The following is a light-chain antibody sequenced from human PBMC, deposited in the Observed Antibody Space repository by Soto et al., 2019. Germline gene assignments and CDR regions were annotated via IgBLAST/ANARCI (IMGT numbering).Light chain of an antibody. CDR1: SGHSSYI. CDR3: ETWDSNTWV. CDR2: LEGSGSY. Sequence: QPVLNQSSSAAASLRSSGTLTCTLSSGHSSYIIAWHQQQPGKATRYLMKLEGSGSYNKGSGVADRFSGSSSGADRYLTIANLRYEDEADYYCETWDSNTWVFGGRTQLTVL. V-gene: IGLV4-60*02. J-gene: IGLJ3*02.